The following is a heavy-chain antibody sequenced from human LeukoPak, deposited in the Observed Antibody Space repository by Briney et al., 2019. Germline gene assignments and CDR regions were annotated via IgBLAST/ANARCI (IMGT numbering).Heavy chain of an antibody. Sequence: GASVKVSCKASGYTFSDYYIHWTQQGPGRGLEWMGRVDPENGETLYAQKFRGRVTFTADTSTETTYMEISGLGSEDTAVYFCARWVSATGFFDYWGQGALVTVSS. CDR1: GYTFSDYY. J-gene: IGHJ4*02. CDR3: ARWVSATGFFDY. V-gene: IGHV1-69-2*01. D-gene: IGHD1-1*01. CDR2: VDPENGET.